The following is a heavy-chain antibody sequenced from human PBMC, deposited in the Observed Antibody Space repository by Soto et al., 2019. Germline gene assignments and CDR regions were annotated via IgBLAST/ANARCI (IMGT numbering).Heavy chain of an antibody. CDR3: ARSKGDLDY. CDR2: TYYRSRWYH. J-gene: IGHJ4*02. D-gene: IGHD3-10*01. Sequence: PSQTLSLTCVISGDSVSSNRAAWNWIRQSPSRGLEWLGRTYYRSRWYHDYAISLKSRITINADTTKNQLSLQLNSVTPEDTAVYYCARSKGDLDYWGQGTLVTVSS. V-gene: IGHV6-1*01. CDR1: GDSVSSNRAA.